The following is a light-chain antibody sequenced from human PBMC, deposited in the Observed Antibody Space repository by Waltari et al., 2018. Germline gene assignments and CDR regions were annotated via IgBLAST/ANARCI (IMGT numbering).Light chain of an antibody. CDR3: MQVLQPPYT. J-gene: IGKJ2*01. CDR2: LGS. CDR1: QSLLYSDGYNR. Sequence: VVMTQSPLSLPVTPGEPASISCRSSQSLLYSDGYNRLYWYLQKPGQSPRLLIYLGSNRASGVPDRFSGRGSGTDFTLKISRVEAEDVGVYYCMQVLQPPYTFGQGTKLEIK. V-gene: IGKV2-28*01.